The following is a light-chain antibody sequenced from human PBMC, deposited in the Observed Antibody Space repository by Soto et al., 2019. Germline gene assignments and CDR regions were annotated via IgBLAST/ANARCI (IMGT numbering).Light chain of an antibody. CDR1: QSIGNY. CDR2: GVS. Sequence: DIQMTQSPSSLSASVGDRVTITCRASQSIGNYLNWYHQKPGKAPNLLIYGVSILESGVPSRFSGSGSGTDFTLTISSLQPEDFGIYYCQQSYSSPQTFGPGTKVEIK. J-gene: IGKJ1*01. V-gene: IGKV1-39*01. CDR3: QQSYSSPQT.